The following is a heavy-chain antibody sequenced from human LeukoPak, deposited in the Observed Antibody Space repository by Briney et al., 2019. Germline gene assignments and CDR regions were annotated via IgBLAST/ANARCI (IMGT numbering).Heavy chain of an antibody. J-gene: IGHJ4*02. CDR3: ARGRQEDYFDY. CDR1: GYTFTTYY. CDR2: INPSGGST. V-gene: IGHV1-46*04. Sequence: ASVKVSCKTSGYTFTTYYIHWVRQAPGQGLEWMGIINPSGGSTNYAQKLQGRVTMTRDTSTRTVYTELSSLRSEDTAVYYCARGRQEDYFDYWGQGTLVTVPS.